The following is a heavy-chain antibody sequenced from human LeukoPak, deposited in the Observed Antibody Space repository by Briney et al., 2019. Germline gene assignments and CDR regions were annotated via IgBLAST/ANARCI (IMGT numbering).Heavy chain of an antibody. D-gene: IGHD2-2*01. Sequence: ASVKVSCKASGYTLTNNDINWVGQATGQGLEWMGWINPENGNTGYAQKFQGRVIMTRSTAINTVYMELSSLTFEDTAIYFCARPTSRPSNYYHMDVWGKGTTVTVSS. CDR1: GYTLTNND. J-gene: IGHJ6*03. V-gene: IGHV1-8*01. CDR2: INPENGNT. CDR3: ARPTSRPSNYYHMDV.